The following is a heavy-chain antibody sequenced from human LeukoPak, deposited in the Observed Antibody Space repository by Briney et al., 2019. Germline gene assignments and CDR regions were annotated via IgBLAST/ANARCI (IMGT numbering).Heavy chain of an antibody. CDR1: GFTFSSYS. V-gene: IGHV3-21*05. CDR3: ARVYTSGWYALDY. D-gene: IGHD6-19*01. Sequence: GGSLRLSCAASGFTFSSYSMNWVRQAPGKGLEWVSYISSSSSYIYYADSVKGRFTISRDNAKNSLYLQMNSLRAEDTALYYCARVYTSGWYALDYWGQGTLVTVPS. CDR2: ISSSSSYI. J-gene: IGHJ4*02.